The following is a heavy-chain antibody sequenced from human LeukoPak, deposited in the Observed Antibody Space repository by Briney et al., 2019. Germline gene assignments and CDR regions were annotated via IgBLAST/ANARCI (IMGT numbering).Heavy chain of an antibody. CDR2: ISSSISYI. CDR3: ARDGTEWVLPYFDY. Sequence: GWSLRLSCAASGFTFSSYSMKWVRQAPGTGREWASSISSSISYIYYADSVKGRFTISRDNAKNSLYLQMSSLRAEDTAVYYCARDGTEWVLPYFDYWGQGTLVTDSS. J-gene: IGHJ4*02. V-gene: IGHV3-21*01. CDR1: GFTFSSYS. D-gene: IGHD1-26*01.